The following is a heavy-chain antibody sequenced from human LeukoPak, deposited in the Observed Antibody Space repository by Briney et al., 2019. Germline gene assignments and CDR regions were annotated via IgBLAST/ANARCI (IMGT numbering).Heavy chain of an antibody. CDR2: IYYSGST. CDR1: GGSISSGDYY. D-gene: IGHD4-23*01. J-gene: IGHJ4*02. V-gene: IGHV4-30-4*01. Sequence: SETLSLTCTVSGGSISSGDYYWSWIRQPPGKGLEWIGYIYYSGSTYYNPSLKSRVTTSVDTSKNQFSLKLSSVTAADTAVYYCARDLLNEGNHLDYWGQGTLVTVSS. CDR3: ARDLLNEGNHLDY.